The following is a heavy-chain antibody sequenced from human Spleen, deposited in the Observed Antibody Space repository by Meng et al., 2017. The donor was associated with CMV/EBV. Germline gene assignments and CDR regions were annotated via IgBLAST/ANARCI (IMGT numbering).Heavy chain of an antibody. D-gene: IGHD1-1*01. Sequence: GESLKISCEGSGFTFASYWIGWVRQMPGKGLEWMGIIYPGDSDTRYSPSFQGQVTFSADKSISTAYLQWSSLHASDTAMYFCARQQQLVPDYWGQGTLVTVSS. CDR1: GFTFASYW. CDR3: ARQQQLVPDY. CDR2: IYPGDSDT. V-gene: IGHV5-51*01. J-gene: IGHJ4*02.